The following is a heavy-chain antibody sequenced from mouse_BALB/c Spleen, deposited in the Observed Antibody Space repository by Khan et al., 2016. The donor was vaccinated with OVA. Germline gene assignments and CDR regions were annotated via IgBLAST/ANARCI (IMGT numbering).Heavy chain of an antibody. CDR2: ISSDGDYT. Sequence: EVQRVESGGALVKPGGSLKLSCAASGFTFSTYAMSWVRQTPEKRLEWVATISSDGDYTYYPDNVTGRFTISRDNAKNTLYLHMSSLRSEDTAMYYCARSPYGNFAYWGQGTLVTVSA. J-gene: IGHJ3*01. D-gene: IGHD2-1*01. CDR3: ARSPYGNFAY. CDR1: GFTFSTYA. V-gene: IGHV5-9-3*01.